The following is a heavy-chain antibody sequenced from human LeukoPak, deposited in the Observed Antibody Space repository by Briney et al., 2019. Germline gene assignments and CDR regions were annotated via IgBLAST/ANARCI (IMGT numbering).Heavy chain of an antibody. CDR1: GFTFDDYA. J-gene: IGHJ3*02. D-gene: IGHD3-22*01. Sequence: GGSLRLSCAASGFTFDDYAMHWVRQAPGKGLERVSGISWNSGSIGYADSVKGRFTISRDNAKNSLYLQMNSLRAEDTAVYYCASTRGYDSSGDAFDIWGQGTMVTVSS. CDR2: ISWNSGSI. V-gene: IGHV3-9*01. CDR3: ASTRGYDSSGDAFDI.